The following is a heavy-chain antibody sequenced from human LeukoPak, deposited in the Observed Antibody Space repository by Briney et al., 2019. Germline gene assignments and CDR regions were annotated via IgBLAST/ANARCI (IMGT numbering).Heavy chain of an antibody. Sequence: SVKVSCKASGGTFSSYAISWVRQAPGQGLEWMGEIIPIFGTANYAQKFQGRVTITADESTSTAYMELSSLRSEDTAVYYCAREAKKYSSSWYDPWGQGTLVTVSS. CDR2: IIPIFGTA. D-gene: IGHD6-13*01. J-gene: IGHJ5*02. CDR3: AREAKKYSSSWYDP. V-gene: IGHV1-69*01. CDR1: GGTFSSYA.